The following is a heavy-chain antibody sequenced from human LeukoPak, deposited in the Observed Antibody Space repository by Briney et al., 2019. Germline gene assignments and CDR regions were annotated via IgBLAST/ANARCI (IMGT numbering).Heavy chain of an antibody. D-gene: IGHD2-21*01. CDR1: GFTFSNYG. CDR3: ARSRAVVDY. V-gene: IGHV3-30*03. CDR2: ISYDGSNQ. Sequence: GGSLRLSCAASGFTFSNYGMHWVRQAPGKGLEWVSVISYDGSNQYYADSVKGRFTISRDNAKNSLYLQMNSLRAEDTAVYYCARSRAVVDYWGQGTLVTVSS. J-gene: IGHJ4*02.